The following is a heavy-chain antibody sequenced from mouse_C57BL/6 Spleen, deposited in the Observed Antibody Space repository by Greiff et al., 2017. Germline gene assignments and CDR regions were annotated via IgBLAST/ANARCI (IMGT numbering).Heavy chain of an antibody. Sequence: VQVVESGAELVRPGASVTLSCKASGYTFTDYEMHWVKQTPVHGLEWIGAIDPETGGTAYNQKFKGKAILTADKSSSTAYMELRSLTSEDSAVYYCTRLRGDYYAMDYWGQGTSVTVSS. V-gene: IGHV1-15*01. CDR2: IDPETGGT. CDR1: GYTFTDYE. J-gene: IGHJ4*01. CDR3: TRLRGDYYAMDY.